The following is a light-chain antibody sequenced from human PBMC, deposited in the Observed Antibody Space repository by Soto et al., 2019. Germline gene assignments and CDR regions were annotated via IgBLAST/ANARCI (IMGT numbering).Light chain of an antibody. J-gene: IGKJ5*01. CDR3: QQYGSSLIT. V-gene: IGKV1-17*01. Sequence: IQVTQSPSSLSASVGDRVTITCRASQAIRTDLGWYQQKPVKAPKLLIFAASTLQSGVPSRFSGSGSGTEFTLTISRLQPEDFAVYYCQQYGSSLITFGQGTRLQIK. CDR1: QAIRTD. CDR2: AAS.